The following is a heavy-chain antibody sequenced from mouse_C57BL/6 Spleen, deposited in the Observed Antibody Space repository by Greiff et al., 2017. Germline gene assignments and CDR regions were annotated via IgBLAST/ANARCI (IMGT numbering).Heavy chain of an antibody. V-gene: IGHV1-82*01. J-gene: IGHJ4*01. CDR3: ARLTTVVARNYAMDY. Sequence: QVQLQQPGPELVKPGASVKISCKASGYAFSSSWMNWVKQRPGKGLEWIGRIYPGDGDTNYNGKFKGKATLTADKSSSTAYMQLSSLTSEDSAVYFCARLTTVVARNYAMDYWGQGTSVTVSS. D-gene: IGHD1-1*01. CDR2: IYPGDGDT. CDR1: GYAFSSSW.